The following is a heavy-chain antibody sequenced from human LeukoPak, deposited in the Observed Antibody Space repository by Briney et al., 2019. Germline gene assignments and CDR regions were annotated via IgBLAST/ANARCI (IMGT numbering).Heavy chain of an antibody. V-gene: IGHV1-2*02. Sequence: GASVKVSCKASGYTFTGYYMHWVRQAPGQGLEWMGWINPNSGGTNYAQKFQGRVTMTRDTSISTAYMELSRLRSDDTAVYYCARDTSSSGGGGSYYYMDVWGKGTTVTISS. CDR1: GYTFTGYY. CDR3: ARDTSSSGGGGSYYYMDV. J-gene: IGHJ6*03. D-gene: IGHD2-15*01. CDR2: INPNSGGT.